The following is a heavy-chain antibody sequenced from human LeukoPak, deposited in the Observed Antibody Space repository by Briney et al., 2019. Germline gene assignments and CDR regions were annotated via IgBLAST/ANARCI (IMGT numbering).Heavy chain of an antibody. Sequence: GASVKVSCKASGYTFTSYYMHWVRQAPGQGLEWMGIINPSGGSTSYAQKFQGRVTMTRDTSTSTVYMELSSLRPEDTAVYYCTRDSIAVAGTIDYWGQGTLVTVSS. CDR3: TRDSIAVAGTIDY. CDR2: INPSGGST. D-gene: IGHD6-19*01. CDR1: GYTFTSYY. J-gene: IGHJ4*02. V-gene: IGHV1-46*01.